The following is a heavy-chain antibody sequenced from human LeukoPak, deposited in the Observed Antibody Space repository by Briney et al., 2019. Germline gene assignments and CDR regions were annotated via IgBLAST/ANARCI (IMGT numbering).Heavy chain of an antibody. D-gene: IGHD6-13*01. CDR1: GFIFSRYG. J-gene: IGHJ6*02. Sequence: PGGSLRLSCVASGFIFSRYGMHWVRQAPGKGLEYVSAISNSGGSTYYANSVKGRFTISRDNSKNTLYLQMGSLRGEDMAVYYCARGLITGAAGTYYYCGMDVWGQGTTVTVSS. CDR2: ISNSGGST. V-gene: IGHV3-64*01. CDR3: ARGLITGAAGTYYYCGMDV.